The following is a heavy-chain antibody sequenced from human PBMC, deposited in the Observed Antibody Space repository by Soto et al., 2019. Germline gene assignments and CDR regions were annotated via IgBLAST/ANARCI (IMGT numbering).Heavy chain of an antibody. CDR2: VSGYSGHS. Sequence: QVHLVQSGAEVKKPGASVKVSCKASNETLTTYGISWVRQAPGQGLEWMGWVSGYSGHSSSAQEFQDRVIMTTDTSTNTAYMELRSLTSYDSAVYFWARDSSSSGYYYGMDVWGQGTTVTVSS. J-gene: IGHJ6*02. V-gene: IGHV1-18*01. D-gene: IGHD6-6*01. CDR1: NETLTTYG. CDR3: ARDSSSSGYYYGMDV.